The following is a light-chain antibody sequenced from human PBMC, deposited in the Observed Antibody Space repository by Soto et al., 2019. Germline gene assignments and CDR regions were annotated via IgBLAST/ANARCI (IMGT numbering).Light chain of an antibody. J-gene: IGKJ3*01. V-gene: IGKV3-11*01. CDR1: QSVSSS. CDR3: QQRSNWVT. CDR2: DAS. Sequence: EIVLTQSPATLSLSPGERATLSCRASQSVSSSLAWYQQKPGQPPRLLIYDASNRATDIPARFSGSGSGTDFTLTISSLEPEDFAVYYCQQRSNWVTFGPGTTVDIK.